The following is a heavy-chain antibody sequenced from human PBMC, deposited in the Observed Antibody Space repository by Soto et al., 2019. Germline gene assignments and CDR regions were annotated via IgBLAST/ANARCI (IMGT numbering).Heavy chain of an antibody. V-gene: IGHV1-18*01. CDR1: GYTFTGYG. D-gene: IGHD6-13*01. J-gene: IGHJ5*02. CDR3: ARDGQQLVVGWFDP. Sequence: GASVKVSCKASGYTFTGYGISWVRQAPGQGLEWMGWISAYNGNTNYAQKLQGRVTMTTDTSTSTAYMELRSLRSDDTAVYYCARDGQQLVVGWFDPWGQGTLVTVSS. CDR2: ISAYNGNT.